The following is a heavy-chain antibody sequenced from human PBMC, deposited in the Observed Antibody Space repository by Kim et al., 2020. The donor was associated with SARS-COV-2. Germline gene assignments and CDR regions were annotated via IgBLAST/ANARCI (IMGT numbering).Heavy chain of an antibody. D-gene: IGHD6-13*01. J-gene: IGHJ3*02. CDR1: GFTFSSYS. CDR2: ISSRSSYV. Sequence: GGSLRLSCAASGFTFSSYSMNWVRQAPGKGLEWVSSISSRSSYVYYADSLKGRFTISRDNAKNSLYLQMNSLRAEDTAVYYCARDLYSDAFDIWGQGTMV. V-gene: IGHV3-21*01. CDR3: ARDLYSDAFDI.